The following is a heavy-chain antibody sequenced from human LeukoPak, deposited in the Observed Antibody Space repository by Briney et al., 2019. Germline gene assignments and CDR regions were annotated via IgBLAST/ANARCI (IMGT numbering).Heavy chain of an antibody. V-gene: IGHV3-15*01. D-gene: IGHD3-3*02. CDR3: IAHFPYFYGFDV. CDR1: GFTIGTAW. Sequence: GGSLRLSCVSSGFTIGTAWVSWVRQAPGKGLEWLGHIKSEGEGATTDYAAPAKGRFAISRDDSKNMIYLQMSSLKIDDTAIYYCIAHFPYFYGFDVWGKGTTVTVSS. CDR2: IKSEGEGATT. J-gene: IGHJ6*04.